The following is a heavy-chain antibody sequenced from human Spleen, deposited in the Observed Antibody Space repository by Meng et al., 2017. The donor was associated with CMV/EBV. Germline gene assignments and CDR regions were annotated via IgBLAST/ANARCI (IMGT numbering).Heavy chain of an antibody. CDR2: ISWNSGSI. Sequence: SLKISCAASGFTFDDYVMHWVRQAPGKGLEWVSSISWNSGSIDYADSVKGRFTISRDNARNSLYLQMNSLSAEDTALYYCAKANGYGAFDIWGQGTMVTVSS. CDR1: GFTFDDYV. V-gene: IGHV3-9*01. CDR3: AKANGYGAFDI. D-gene: IGHD5-18*01. J-gene: IGHJ3*02.